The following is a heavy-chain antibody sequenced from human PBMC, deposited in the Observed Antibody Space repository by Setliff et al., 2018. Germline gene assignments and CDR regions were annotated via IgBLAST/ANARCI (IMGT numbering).Heavy chain of an antibody. CDR1: GFTFDNYW. CDR3: ARDRGGASTRDH. Sequence: GGSLRLSCVASGFTFDNYWMGWVRQPPGEGLEWVASIKPDGSETYYVDSVKGRFTVSRDNPKNSLYLQMSSLRAEDTAIYYCARDRGGASTRDHWGQGTLVTVSS. CDR2: IKPDGSET. D-gene: IGHD1-26*01. V-gene: IGHV3-7*03. J-gene: IGHJ4*02.